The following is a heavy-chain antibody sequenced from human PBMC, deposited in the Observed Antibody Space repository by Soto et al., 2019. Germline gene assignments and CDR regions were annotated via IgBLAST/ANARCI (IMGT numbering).Heavy chain of an antibody. D-gene: IGHD2-2*01. V-gene: IGHV4-34*01. CDR1: GGSFSGYY. Sequence: QVQLQQWGAGLLKPSETLSLTCAVYGGSFSGYYWSWIRQPPGKGLEWIGEINHSGSTNYNPSLKSRVTISVDTSKNQFSLKLSSVTAADTAVYYCARDQVVVPAAPGYYYYYYGMDVWGQGTTVTVSS. CDR3: ARDQVVVPAAPGYYYYYYGMDV. CDR2: INHSGST. J-gene: IGHJ6*02.